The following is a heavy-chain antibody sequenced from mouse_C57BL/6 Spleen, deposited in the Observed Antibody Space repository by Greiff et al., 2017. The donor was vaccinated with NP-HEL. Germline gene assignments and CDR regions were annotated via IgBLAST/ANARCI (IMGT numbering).Heavy chain of an antibody. Sequence: VQVVESGAELVRPGASVTLSCKASGYTFTDYEMHWVKQTPVHGLEWIGAIDPETGGTAYNQKFKGKAILTADKSSSTAYMELRSLTSEDSAVYYCTYYGSRIRGFAYWGQGTLVTVSA. V-gene: IGHV1-15*01. CDR1: GYTFTDYE. D-gene: IGHD1-1*01. CDR2: IDPETGGT. J-gene: IGHJ3*01. CDR3: TYYGSRIRGFAY.